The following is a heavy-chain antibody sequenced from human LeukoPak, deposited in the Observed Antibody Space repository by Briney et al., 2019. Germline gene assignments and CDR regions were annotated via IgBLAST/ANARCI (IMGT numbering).Heavy chain of an antibody. Sequence: TSETLSLTCTVSGGSISSYYWSWIRQPPGKGLEWIGYIYSSGSTNYNPSLKSRVTISVDTSKNQFSLKLSSVTAADTAVYYCARKRTGFGTYDYWGQGTLVTVSS. CDR2: IYSSGST. V-gene: IGHV4-59*08. D-gene: IGHD3-10*01. J-gene: IGHJ4*02. CDR3: ARKRTGFGTYDY. CDR1: GGSISSYY.